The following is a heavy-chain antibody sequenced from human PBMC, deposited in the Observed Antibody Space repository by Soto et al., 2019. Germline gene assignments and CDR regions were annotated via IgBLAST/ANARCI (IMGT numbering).Heavy chain of an antibody. CDR3: ARATDRGIATTGPWFDP. CDR1: GYIFNSHG. J-gene: IGHJ5*02. V-gene: IGHV1-18*04. D-gene: IGHD6-13*01. CDR2: ISVYSGDT. Sequence: GASVKVSCKASGYIFNSHGISWVRQAPAQGLEWMGWISVYSGDTNYAQNLQGRVTMTTDTSTSTAYMELRSLGSDDTAVYFCARATDRGIATTGPWFDPWRQGTLVTVSS.